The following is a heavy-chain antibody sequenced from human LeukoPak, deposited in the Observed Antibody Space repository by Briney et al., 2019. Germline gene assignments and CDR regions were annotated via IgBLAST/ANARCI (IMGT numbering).Heavy chain of an antibody. CDR2: IKQDGSEK. Sequence: PGGSLRLSCAASGFTFSSYWMSWVRQAPGKGLEWVANIKQDGSEKYYVDSVKGRFTISRDNAKNSLYLQMNSLRAEDTAVYYCARGPAAYSSGWYDYYYGMDAWGQGTTVTVSS. CDR1: GFTFSSYW. CDR3: ARGPAAYSSGWYDYYYGMDA. D-gene: IGHD6-19*01. V-gene: IGHV3-7*01. J-gene: IGHJ6*02.